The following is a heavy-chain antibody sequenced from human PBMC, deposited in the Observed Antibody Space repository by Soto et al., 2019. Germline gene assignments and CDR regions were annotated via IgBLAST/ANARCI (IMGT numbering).Heavy chain of an antibody. J-gene: IGHJ5*02. CDR1: GGSISSDDYY. CDR3: ARLRTIVGVVNQSWFDP. V-gene: IGHV4-31*11. CDR2: ISYSGSA. Sequence: QVQLQESGPGLLKPSETLSLTCGVSGGSISSDDYYWSWIRQHPGKGLEWIGYISYSGSAYYNPSLKSRLTMSVDTSTNQFSLSLSSVTAADTAVYYCARLRTIVGVVNQSWFDPWGQGTLVTVSS. D-gene: IGHD3-3*01.